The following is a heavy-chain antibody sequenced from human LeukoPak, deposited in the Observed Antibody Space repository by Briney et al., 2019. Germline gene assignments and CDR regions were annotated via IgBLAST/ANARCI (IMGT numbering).Heavy chain of an antibody. V-gene: IGHV1-69*05. CDR1: GGTFSSYA. CDR2: IIPIFGTA. J-gene: IGHJ5*02. CDR3: ARDYYGSGSSLDP. D-gene: IGHD3-10*01. Sequence: SVKVSFKASGGTFSSYAISWVRQAPGQGLEWMGGIIPIFGTANYAQKFQGRVTITTDESTSTAYMELSSLRSEDTAVYYCARDYYGSGSSLDPWGQGTLVTVSS.